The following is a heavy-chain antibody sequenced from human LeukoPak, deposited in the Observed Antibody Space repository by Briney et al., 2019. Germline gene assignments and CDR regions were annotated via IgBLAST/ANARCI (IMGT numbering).Heavy chain of an antibody. V-gene: IGHV3-9*01. CDR3: AKDSGSYGYYFDY. J-gene: IGHJ4*02. CDR2: ISWNSGSI. Sequence: GGSLRLSCAAYGFTFDDYAMHWVRQAPGKGLEWVSGISWNSGSIGYADSVKGRFTISRDNAKNSLYLQMNSLRAEDTALYYCAKDSGSYGYYFDYWGQGTLVTVSS. D-gene: IGHD1-26*01. CDR1: GFTFDDYA.